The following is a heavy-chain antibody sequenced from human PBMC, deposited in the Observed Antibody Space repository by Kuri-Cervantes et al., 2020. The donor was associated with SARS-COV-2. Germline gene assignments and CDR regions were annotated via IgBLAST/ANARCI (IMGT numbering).Heavy chain of an antibody. CDR3: ARGVAARPRQLLDY. Sequence: SCKASGDTFSSYAMHWVRQAPGKGLEWVSYISSSGSTIYYTDSVKGRFTISRDSAKNSLYLQMNSLRAEDTAVYYCARGVAARPRQLLDYWGQGTLVTVSS. CDR2: ISSSGSTI. V-gene: IGHV3-48*03. D-gene: IGHD6-6*01. J-gene: IGHJ4*02. CDR1: GDTFSSYA.